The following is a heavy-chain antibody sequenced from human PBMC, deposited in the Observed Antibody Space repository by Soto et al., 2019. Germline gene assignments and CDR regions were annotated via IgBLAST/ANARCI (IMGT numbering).Heavy chain of an antibody. CDR2: MNPNSGNT. Sequence: QVQLVQSGAEGKKPGASVKVSCKASGYTFTSYDINWVRQATGQGLEWMGWMNPNSGNTGHAQKFQGRVTMTRNTSTSTAYMELSSPRSEDTAVYYCAREKTAYGMDVWGQGTRVTVPS. V-gene: IGHV1-8*01. CDR3: AREKTAYGMDV. CDR1: GYTFTSYD. J-gene: IGHJ6*02.